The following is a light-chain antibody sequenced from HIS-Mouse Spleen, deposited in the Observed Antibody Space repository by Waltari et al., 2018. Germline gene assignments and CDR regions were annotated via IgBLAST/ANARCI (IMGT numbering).Light chain of an antibody. CDR2: GKN. J-gene: IGLJ2*01. V-gene: IGLV3-19*01. CDR1: SLRSYY. Sequence: SSELTQDPAVSVALGQTVRITCQGDSLRSYYASWYQQKPGQAPVLVIYGKNNRPSGIPDRVPGSSSGNTASLTITGAQAEDEADYYCNSRDSSGNHLEVFGGGTKLTVL. CDR3: NSRDSSGNHLEV.